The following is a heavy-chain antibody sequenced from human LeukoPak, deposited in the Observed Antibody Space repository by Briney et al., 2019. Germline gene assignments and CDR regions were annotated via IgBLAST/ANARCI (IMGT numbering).Heavy chain of an antibody. D-gene: IGHD6-13*01. J-gene: IGHJ4*02. Sequence: PSQTLSLTCTVSGGSISSGDYYWSWTRQPPGKGLEWIGYIYYSGSTYYNPSLKSRVTISVDTSKNQFSLKLSSVTAADTAVYYCARDTLNIAAAVEWGQGTLVTVSS. CDR3: ARDTLNIAAAVE. CDR2: IYYSGST. CDR1: GGSISSGDYY. V-gene: IGHV4-30-4*08.